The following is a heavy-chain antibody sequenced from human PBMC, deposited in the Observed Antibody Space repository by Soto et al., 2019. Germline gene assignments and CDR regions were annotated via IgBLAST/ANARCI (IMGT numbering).Heavy chain of an antibody. CDR1: GDTFASFG. CDR3: ARDQESITDRILQY. J-gene: IGHJ4*02. D-gene: IGHD3-10*01. CDR2: ISAYNGNT. Sequence: ASVKVSCKASGDTFASFGFSWVRQAPGQGLEWLGWISAYNGNTHYAQKVRDRVTLTTDTSTNTAYMELRSLTSDDTAVYYCARDQESITDRILQYWGQGTRVTVS. V-gene: IGHV1-18*01.